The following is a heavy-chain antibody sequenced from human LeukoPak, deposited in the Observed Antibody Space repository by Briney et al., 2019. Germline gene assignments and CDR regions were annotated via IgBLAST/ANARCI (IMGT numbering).Heavy chain of an antibody. CDR3: AKGGPGDYLDYMDV. D-gene: IGHD4-17*01. CDR2: IYYSGST. Sequence: SETLSLTCSVSGGSLSSHYWSWIRQPPGKGLEWIGYIYYSGSTNYNPSLKSRVTISVDTSKNQFSLKLSSVTAEDTAVYYCAKGGPGDYLDYMDVWGKGTTVTVSS. J-gene: IGHJ6*03. V-gene: IGHV4-59*11. CDR1: GGSLSSHY.